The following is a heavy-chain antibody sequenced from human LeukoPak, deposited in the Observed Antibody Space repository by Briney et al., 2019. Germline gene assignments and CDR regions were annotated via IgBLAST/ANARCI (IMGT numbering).Heavy chain of an antibody. J-gene: IGHJ4*02. Sequence: PSETLSLTCAVYGGSFSGYYWSWIRQPPGKGLEWIGEINHSGSTNYNPSLKSRVTISVDTSKNQFSLKLSSVTAADTAVYYCARVKIYYFDYWGQGTLVTVSS. CDR1: GGSFSGYY. CDR2: INHSGST. V-gene: IGHV4-34*01. CDR3: ARVKIYYFDY.